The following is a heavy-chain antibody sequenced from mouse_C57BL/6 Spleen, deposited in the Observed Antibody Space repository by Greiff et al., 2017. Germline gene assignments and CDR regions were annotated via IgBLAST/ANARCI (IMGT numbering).Heavy chain of an antibody. CDR3: AKIYYDYDEGYYAMDY. CDR1: GFSLTSYG. J-gene: IGHJ4*01. Sequence: QVQLQQSGPGLVQPSQSLSITCTVSGFSLTSYGVHWVRQPPGKGLEWLGVIWSGGSTDYNAAFISRLSISKDNSKSQVFVKMNSLQADDTAIYXCAKIYYDYDEGYYAMDYWGQGTSVTVSS. CDR2: IWSGGST. V-gene: IGHV2-4*01. D-gene: IGHD2-4*01.